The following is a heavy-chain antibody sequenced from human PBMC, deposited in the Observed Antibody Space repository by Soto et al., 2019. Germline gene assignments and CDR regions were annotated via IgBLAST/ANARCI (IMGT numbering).Heavy chain of an antibody. V-gene: IGHV3-30-3*01. CDR3: ARETYYYDSSGYSKGGYFDY. CDR2: ISYDGSNK. CDR1: GFTFSSYA. Sequence: PGGSLRLSCAASGFTFSSYAMHWVRQAPGKGLEWVAVISYDGSNKYYADSVKGRFTISRDNSKNTLYLQMNSLRAEDTAVYYCARETYYYDSSGYSKGGYFDYWGQGTLVTVSS. J-gene: IGHJ4*02. D-gene: IGHD3-22*01.